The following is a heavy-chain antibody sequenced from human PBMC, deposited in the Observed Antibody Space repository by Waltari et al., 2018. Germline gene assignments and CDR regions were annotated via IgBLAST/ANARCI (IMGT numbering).Heavy chain of an antibody. CDR2: ISSSSSYR. V-gene: IGHV3-21*01. J-gene: IGHJ5*02. D-gene: IGHD3-9*01. CDR3: ASLGDILTGYTHP. CDR1: GFTFSSYS. Sequence: EVQLVESGGGLVKPGGSLRLSCAASGFTFSSYSMNWVSRARGKGLEWVSSISSSSSYRYYADSGKGRFTISRDNAKNSLYLQMNSLRAEDTAVYYCASLGDILTGYTHPWGQGTLVTVSS.